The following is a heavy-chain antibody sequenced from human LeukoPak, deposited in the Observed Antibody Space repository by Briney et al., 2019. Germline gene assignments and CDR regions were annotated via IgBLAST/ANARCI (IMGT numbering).Heavy chain of an antibody. D-gene: IGHD3-10*01. V-gene: IGHV4-39*07. CDR3: ARDRPDYYGSGKGWRPYYFDY. CDR2: IYYSGST. CDR1: GGSISSSSYY. J-gene: IGHJ4*02. Sequence: SETLSLTCTVSGGSISSSSYYWGWIRQPPGKGLEWIGSIYYSGSTNYNPSLKSRVTISVDTSKNQFSLKLSSVTAADTAVYYCARDRPDYYGSGKGWRPYYFDYWGQGTLVTVSS.